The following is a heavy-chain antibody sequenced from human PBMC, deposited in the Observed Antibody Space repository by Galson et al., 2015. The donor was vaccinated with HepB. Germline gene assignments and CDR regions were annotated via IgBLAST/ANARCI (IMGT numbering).Heavy chain of an antibody. V-gene: IGHV3-48*02. CDR2: ISSSGFTI. D-gene: IGHD3-10*01. Sequence: SLRLSCAASGFAFRDYSMNWVRQAPGKGLEWISYISSSGFTIYYEDSVKGRFTISRDNAKNSLYLQMNSLRDEDTAVYYCARQLLWFGGFPGSDYYYYGMDVWGQGTTVTVSS. CDR1: GFAFRDYS. J-gene: IGHJ6*02. CDR3: ARQLLWFGGFPGSDYYYYGMDV.